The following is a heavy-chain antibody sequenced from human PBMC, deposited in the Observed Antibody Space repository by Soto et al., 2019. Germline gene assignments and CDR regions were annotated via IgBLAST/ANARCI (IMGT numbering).Heavy chain of an antibody. CDR2: ISGSGGST. J-gene: IGHJ3*02. D-gene: IGHD6-19*01. Sequence: PGGSLRLSCAASGFTFSSYAMSWVRQAPGEGLGWVSAISGSGGSTYYAHSVKGRFTISRDNSKNTLYLQMNSLKAEDTAIYYCAKGFGYSSAWYDEFDAFDIWGQGTMVTVSS. V-gene: IGHV3-23*01. CDR3: AKGFGYSSAWYDEFDAFDI. CDR1: GFTFSSYA.